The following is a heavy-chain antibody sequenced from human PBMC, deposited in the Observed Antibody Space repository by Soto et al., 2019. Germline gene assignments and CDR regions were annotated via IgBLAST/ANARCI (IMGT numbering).Heavy chain of an antibody. J-gene: IGHJ3*02. D-gene: IGHD6-19*01. V-gene: IGHV1-69*02. Sequence: GASVKVSCKASGGTFSSYTVTWVRQAPGQGLEWMGRITPILDIPNYAQEFQGRVTITADKSTGTVYMELSSLRSEDTAVYYCARTRGGWSHDAFDIWGQGTMVTVSS. CDR1: GGTFSSYT. CDR3: ARTRGGWSHDAFDI. CDR2: ITPILDIP.